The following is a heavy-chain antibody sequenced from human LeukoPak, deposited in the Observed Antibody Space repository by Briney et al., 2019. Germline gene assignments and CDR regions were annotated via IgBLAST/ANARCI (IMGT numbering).Heavy chain of an antibody. CDR1: GGSISNKY. D-gene: IGHD3-16*02. CDR3: AREGYTTGTYYMDV. Sequence: TASETLSLTCTVSGGSISNKYWSWIRQPPGKGLEWIGYIYYSGSTNYNPSLKSRVTISVDTSKNQFSLKLSSVTAADTAVYYCAREGYTTGTYYMDVWGKGTTVTVSS. V-gene: IGHV4-59*01. CDR2: IYYSGST. J-gene: IGHJ6*03.